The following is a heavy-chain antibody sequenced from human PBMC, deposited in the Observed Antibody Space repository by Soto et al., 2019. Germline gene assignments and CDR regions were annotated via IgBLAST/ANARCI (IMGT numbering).Heavy chain of an antibody. V-gene: IGHV3-66*01. J-gene: IGHJ6*03. CDR3: ACSNYLYYYYMDV. CDR1: GFTVSSNY. Sequence: PGGSLRLSCAASGFTVSSNYMSWVRQAPGKGLEWVSVIYSGGSTYYADSVKGRFTISRDNSKNTLYLQMNSLRAEDTAVYYCACSNYLYYYYMDVWGKGTTVTVSS. D-gene: IGHD4-4*01. CDR2: IYSGGST.